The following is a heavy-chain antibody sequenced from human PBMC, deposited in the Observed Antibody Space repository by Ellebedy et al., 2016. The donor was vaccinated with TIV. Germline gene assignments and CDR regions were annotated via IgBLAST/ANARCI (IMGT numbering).Heavy chain of an antibody. CDR2: IWADGTNE. CDR3: VRSIVVVTAGVYDAFDI. Sequence: GESLKISCAASGFIFSSYAMHWVRQAPGKGLECVAVIWADGTNEDYGDSVKGRFTISRDNSKNTLYLQMNSLRAEDTAVYYCVRSIVVVTAGVYDAFDIWGQGTMVTVSS. J-gene: IGHJ3*02. D-gene: IGHD2-21*02. V-gene: IGHV3-33*01. CDR1: GFIFSSYA.